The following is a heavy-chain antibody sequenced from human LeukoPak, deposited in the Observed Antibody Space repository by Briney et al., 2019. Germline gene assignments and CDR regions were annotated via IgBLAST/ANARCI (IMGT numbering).Heavy chain of an antibody. D-gene: IGHD3-10*01. CDR2: MNPNSGNT. CDR1: GYTFTSYD. CDR3: ARAIPLWKTLRRDWFDP. V-gene: IGHV1-8*01. J-gene: IGHJ5*02. Sequence: ASVKVSCKASGYTFTSYDINWVRQATGQGLEWMGWMNPNSGNTGYAQKFQGRVTITRNTSISTAYMELSSLRSDDTAVYYCARAIPLWKTLRRDWFDPWGQGTLVTDSS.